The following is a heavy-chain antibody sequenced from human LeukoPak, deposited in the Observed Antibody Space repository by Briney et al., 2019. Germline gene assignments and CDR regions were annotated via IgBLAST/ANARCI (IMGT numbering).Heavy chain of an antibody. CDR2: ISPTSNTI. J-gene: IGHJ4*02. V-gene: IGHV3-48*02. Sequence: GGSLRLSCAASGFTFSGYSMSWVRQAPGKGLEWVSFISPTSNTIYYADSVKGRFTVSRDNAKNSLYLQMNSLRDGETAVYYCARVRTGFYFDYWGQGTLVTVSS. CDR3: ARVRTGFYFDY. CDR1: GFTFSGYS.